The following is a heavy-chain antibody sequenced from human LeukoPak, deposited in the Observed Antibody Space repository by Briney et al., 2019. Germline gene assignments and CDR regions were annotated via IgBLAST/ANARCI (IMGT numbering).Heavy chain of an antibody. Sequence: GSSVKVSCKASGGTFSSYAISWVRQAPGQGLEWMGGIIPIFGTANYAQKFQDRVTITTDESTSTAYMELSSLRSEDTAVYYCARGMVRGVPGPYFDYWGQGTLVTVSS. J-gene: IGHJ4*02. D-gene: IGHD3-10*01. CDR1: GGTFSSYA. CDR3: ARGMVRGVPGPYFDY. CDR2: IIPIFGTA. V-gene: IGHV1-69*05.